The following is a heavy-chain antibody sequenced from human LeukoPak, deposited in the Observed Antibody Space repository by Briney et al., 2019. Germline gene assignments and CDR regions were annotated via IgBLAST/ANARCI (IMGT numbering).Heavy chain of an antibody. CDR3: ARLSPSSGWYSPKNPGYYGMDV. CDR1: GGTFSSYA. Sequence: SVKVSCKASGGTFSSYAISWVRQAPGQGLEWMGRIIPILGMANYAQKFQGRVTITADKSTSTAYMELSSLRSEDTAVYYCARLSPSSGWYSPKNPGYYGMDVWGQGTTVTVSS. V-gene: IGHV1-69*04. J-gene: IGHJ6*02. D-gene: IGHD6-19*01. CDR2: IIPILGMA.